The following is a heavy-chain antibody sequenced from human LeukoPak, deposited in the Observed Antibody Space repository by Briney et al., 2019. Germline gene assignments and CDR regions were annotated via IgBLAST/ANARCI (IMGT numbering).Heavy chain of an antibody. D-gene: IGHD3-3*01. CDR1: GGSISSGDYY. CDR3: ARARSGYLYVFDY. Sequence: SETLSLTCTVSGGSISSGDYYWSWIRQPPGKGLEWIGYIYYSGSTNYNPSLKSRVTISVDTSKNQFSLKLSSVTAADTAVYYCARARSGYLYVFDYWGQGTLVTVSS. CDR2: IYYSGST. J-gene: IGHJ4*02. V-gene: IGHV4-61*08.